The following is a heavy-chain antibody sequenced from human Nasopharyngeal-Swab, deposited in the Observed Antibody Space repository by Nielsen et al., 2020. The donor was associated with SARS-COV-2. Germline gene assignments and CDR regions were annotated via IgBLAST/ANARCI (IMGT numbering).Heavy chain of an antibody. Sequence: VRQMPGKGLEWMGIIYPGDSDTRYSPSFQGQVTISADKSISTAYLQWSSLKASDTAMYYCARARPVYYYGPGSHFDGWGWFDPWGQGTLVTVSS. J-gene: IGHJ5*02. D-gene: IGHD3-10*01. CDR3: ARARPVYYYGPGSHFDGWGWFDP. CDR2: IYPGDSDT. V-gene: IGHV5-51*01.